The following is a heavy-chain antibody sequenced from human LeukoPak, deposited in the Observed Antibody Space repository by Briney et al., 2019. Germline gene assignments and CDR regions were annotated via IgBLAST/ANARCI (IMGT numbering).Heavy chain of an antibody. CDR3: ARRRYYYGSGSYDYFDY. CDR1: GGSFSGYY. Sequence: PSETLSLTCAVYGGSFSGYYWSWIRQPPGKGLEWIGYIYYSGSTNYNPSLKSRVTISVDTSKNQFSLKLSSVTAADTAVYYCARRRYYYGSGSYDYFDYWGQGTLVTVSS. D-gene: IGHD3-10*01. CDR2: IYYSGST. V-gene: IGHV4-59*08. J-gene: IGHJ4*02.